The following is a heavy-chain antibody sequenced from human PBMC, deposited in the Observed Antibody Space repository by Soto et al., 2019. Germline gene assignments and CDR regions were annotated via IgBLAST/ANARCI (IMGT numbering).Heavy chain of an antibody. CDR3: ARGYLSGGGLPYVH. CDR2: IYYSGST. CDR1: GSCISNYY. V-gene: IGHV4-59*01. D-gene: IGHD2-15*01. J-gene: IGHJ4*01. Sequence: PSETLSLTCTVSGSCISNYYWSWIRQPPGKELEWIGYIYYSGSTNYNPSLKSRVTISVDTSKNQFSLNLNSVTAADTAVYYCARGYLSGGGLPYVHWGPANMVSVSS.